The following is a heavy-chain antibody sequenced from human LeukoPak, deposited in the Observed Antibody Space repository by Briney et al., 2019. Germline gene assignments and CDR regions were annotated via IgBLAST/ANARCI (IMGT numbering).Heavy chain of an antibody. V-gene: IGHV1-69*04. CDR2: IIPALNIT. J-gene: IGHJ6*02. CDR3: ARGQGLTAPPPYGLDV. CDR1: GGTFSSSA. Sequence: SVKVSCKTSGGTFSSSAITWVRQAPGQGLEWMGRIIPALNITSYAQKFQGRVTITADTSTSTAYMELSSLRSEETAVYYCARGQGLTAPPPYGLDVWGQGTTVTVSS. D-gene: IGHD5-18*01.